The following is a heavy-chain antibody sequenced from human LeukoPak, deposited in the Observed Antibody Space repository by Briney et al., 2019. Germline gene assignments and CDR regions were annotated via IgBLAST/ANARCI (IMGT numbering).Heavy chain of an antibody. CDR3: AKDGTYYYGSGSPLGYYYGMDV. V-gene: IGHV3-30*18. J-gene: IGHJ6*02. D-gene: IGHD3-10*01. CDR1: GFTFSSYG. Sequence: GRSLRLSCAASGFTFSSYGMHWVRQAPGKGLEWVAVISYDGSNKYYADSVKGRFTISRDNSKNTLCLQMNSLRAEDTAVYYCAKDGTYYYGSGSPLGYYYGMDVWGQGTTVTVSS. CDR2: ISYDGSNK.